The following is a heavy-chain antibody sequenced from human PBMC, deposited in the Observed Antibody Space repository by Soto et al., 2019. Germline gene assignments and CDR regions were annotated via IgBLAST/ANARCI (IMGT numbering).Heavy chain of an antibody. V-gene: IGHV3-23*01. D-gene: IGHD3-10*01. CDR2: ISGSGGST. CDR3: AKDPDGSGSYYNLNWFDP. Sequence: GGSLRLSCAASGFTFSSYAMSWVRQAPGKGLEWVSAISGSGGSTYYADSVKGRFTISRDNSKNTLYLQMNSLRAEDTAVYYCAKDPDGSGSYYNLNWFDPWGQGTLVTVSS. CDR1: GFTFSSYA. J-gene: IGHJ5*02.